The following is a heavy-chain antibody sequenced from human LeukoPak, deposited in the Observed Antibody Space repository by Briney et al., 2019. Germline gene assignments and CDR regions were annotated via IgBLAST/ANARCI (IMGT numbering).Heavy chain of an antibody. V-gene: IGHV4-34*01. J-gene: IGHJ4*02. Sequence: SETLSLTCAVYGGPFSGYYWSWIRQPPGKGLEWIGEINHSGSTNYNPSLKSRVTISVDTSKNQFSLKLSSVTAADTAVYYCATRGADYWGQGTLVTVSS. D-gene: IGHD1-26*01. CDR1: GGPFSGYY. CDR2: INHSGST. CDR3: ATRGADY.